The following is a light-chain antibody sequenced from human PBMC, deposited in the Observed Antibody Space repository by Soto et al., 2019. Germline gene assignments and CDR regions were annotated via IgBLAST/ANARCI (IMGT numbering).Light chain of an antibody. V-gene: IGKV1-5*03. J-gene: IGKJ2*01. CDR3: QQYNSDST. Sequence: DIPMTQSPSTLSASVGDRVTITCRASQSITTWLAWFQQKPGKAPKLLIHKASTLESGVPSRFSGSGSGTEFTLTINGLQPDDFATYFCQQYNSDSTFGQGTKLEIK. CDR2: KAS. CDR1: QSITTW.